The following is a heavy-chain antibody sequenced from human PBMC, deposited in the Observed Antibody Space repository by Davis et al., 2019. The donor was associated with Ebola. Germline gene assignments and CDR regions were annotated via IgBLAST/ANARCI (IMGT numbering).Heavy chain of an antibody. CDR2: IKQDGREK. CDR1: GFTFSNYW. J-gene: IGHJ4*02. CDR3: ARGKLQRRYSSGWYYFDY. V-gene: IGHV3-7*01. D-gene: IGHD6-19*01. Sequence: GGSLRLSCAASGFTFSNYWMSWVRQAPGKGLEWVANIKQDGREKYYVDSVKGRFTISRDNAKNSLYLQMNSLRAEDTAVYYCARGKLQRRYSSGWYYFDYWGQGTLVTVSS.